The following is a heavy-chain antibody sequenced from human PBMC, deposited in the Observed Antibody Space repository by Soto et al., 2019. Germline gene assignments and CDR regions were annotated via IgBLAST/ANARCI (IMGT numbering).Heavy chain of an antibody. CDR3: ARVYGYYDFWRGYSSNWFDP. J-gene: IGHJ5*02. Sequence: ASVNVSCKASGYTFTSYGISWVRQAPGQGLEWMGWISAYNGNTNYAQKLQGRVTMTTDTSTSTAYMELRSLRSDDTAVYYCARVYGYYDFWRGYSSNWFDPRGQGTLVTVSS. CDR2: ISAYNGNT. V-gene: IGHV1-18*01. CDR1: GYTFTSYG. D-gene: IGHD3-3*01.